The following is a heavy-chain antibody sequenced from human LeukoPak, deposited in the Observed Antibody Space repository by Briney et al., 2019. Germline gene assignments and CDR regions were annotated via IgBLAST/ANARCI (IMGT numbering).Heavy chain of an antibody. CDR1: GYTFTSYG. D-gene: IGHD3-10*01. CDR3: ARDDFPQYYGSGSYKPAPEYFQH. CDR2: ISAYNGNT. J-gene: IGHJ1*01. V-gene: IGHV1-18*01. Sequence: GASVKVSCKASGYTFTSYGISWVRQAPGQGLEWMGWISAYNGNTNYAQKLQGRVTMTTDTSTSTAYMELRSLRSDDTAVYYCARDDFPQYYGSGSYKPAPEYFQHWGQGTLVTVSS.